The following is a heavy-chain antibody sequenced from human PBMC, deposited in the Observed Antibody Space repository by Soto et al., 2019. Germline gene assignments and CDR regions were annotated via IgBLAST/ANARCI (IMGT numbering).Heavy chain of an antibody. CDR1: GYTFTSYG. D-gene: IGHD4-17*01. V-gene: IGHV1-18*01. J-gene: IGHJ4*02. Sequence: ASVKVSCTDSGYTFTSYGISCVRQAPGQGLEWMGWISAYNGNTNYAQKLQGRVTMTTDTSTSTAYMELRSLRSDDTAVYYCARVGEDGDYVETYDYWGQGTLVTVSS. CDR3: ARVGEDGDYVETYDY. CDR2: ISAYNGNT.